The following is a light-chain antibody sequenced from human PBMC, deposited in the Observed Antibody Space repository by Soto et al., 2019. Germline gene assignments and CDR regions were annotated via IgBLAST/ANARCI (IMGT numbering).Light chain of an antibody. Sequence: QSVLTQPASVSGSPGQSITISCTGTSSDVGRYNYVSWYQQPPGKAPQLMIYEVSDRPSGVSKRFAGYKSANTASLTISRLQAEDAADYYSTSDTSNSTLVFGGGTKLTVL. CDR3: TSDTSNSTLV. CDR1: SSDVGRYNY. J-gene: IGLJ2*01. V-gene: IGLV2-14*01. CDR2: EVS.